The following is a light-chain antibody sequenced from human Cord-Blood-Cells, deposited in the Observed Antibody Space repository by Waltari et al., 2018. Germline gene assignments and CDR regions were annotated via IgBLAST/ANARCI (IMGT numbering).Light chain of an antibody. J-gene: IGKJ2*01. CDR2: KAS. Sequence: DIQMTQSPSTLSASVGDRVTITCRASQSISSWLAWYQPKPGKAPKLLIDKASSLESGVPSRFSGSGSGTEFTLTISSLQPDDFATYYCQQYNSYSYTFGQGTKLEIK. CDR1: QSISSW. V-gene: IGKV1-5*03. CDR3: QQYNSYSYT.